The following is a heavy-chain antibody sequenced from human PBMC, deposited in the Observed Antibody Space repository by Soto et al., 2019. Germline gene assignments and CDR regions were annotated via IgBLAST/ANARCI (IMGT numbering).Heavy chain of an antibody. Sequence: PPTLSLTCAIYGDSVSSSSVAGNWNRQSPLRGLEWLGRTYYRSNWYNDYAVSVKSRITINPDTSKNQFSLQLNSVTPEDTAVYYCARGRNCAFDIWGQGTIVTVSS. J-gene: IGHJ3*02. CDR2: TYYRSNWYN. CDR1: GDSVSSSSVA. V-gene: IGHV6-1*01. CDR3: ARGRNCAFDI. D-gene: IGHD2-21*01.